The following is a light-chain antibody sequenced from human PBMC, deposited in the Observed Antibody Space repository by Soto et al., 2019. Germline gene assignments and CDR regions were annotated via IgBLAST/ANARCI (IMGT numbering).Light chain of an antibody. CDR3: QHYGSSSYT. J-gene: IGKJ2*01. Sequence: EIVLTQSQGTLSLSPGERATLSCRASQSVSISHLGWYQQKPGQAPRLVIYGASSRATGIPDRFSGRGAGTVFTLTISRLEPEDFEGYYCQHYGSSSYTFGQCTKLEIK. V-gene: IGKV3-20*01. CDR1: QSVSISH. CDR2: GAS.